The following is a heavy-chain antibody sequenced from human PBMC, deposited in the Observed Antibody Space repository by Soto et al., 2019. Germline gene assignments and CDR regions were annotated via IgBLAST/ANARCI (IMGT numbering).Heavy chain of an antibody. D-gene: IGHD4-17*01. CDR3: AKERADYGDYSPTDAFDI. CDR2: ISYDGSNK. V-gene: IGHV3-30*18. J-gene: IGHJ3*02. CDR1: GFTFSSYG. Sequence: GGSLRLSCAASGFTFSSYGMHWVRQAPGKGLEWVAVISYDGSNKYYADSVKGRFTISRDNSKNTLYLQMNSLRAEDTAVYYCAKERADYGDYSPTDAFDIWGQGTMVTVSS.